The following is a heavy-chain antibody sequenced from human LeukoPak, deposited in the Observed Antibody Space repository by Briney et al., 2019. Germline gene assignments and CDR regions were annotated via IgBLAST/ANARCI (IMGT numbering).Heavy chain of an antibody. CDR1: GVSISTSTYY. D-gene: IGHD1-26*01. Sequence: PSETLSLTCTVSGVSISTSTYYWAWIRQPPGKGLEWIGSMFYRGSTYYNPSLKSRFTISVDTSKNQFSLKLSSVTASDTAIFYCARQGGWGGAASLIEYWGQGTLVTVSS. V-gene: IGHV4-39*01. CDR2: MFYRGST. J-gene: IGHJ4*02. CDR3: ARQGGWGGAASLIEY.